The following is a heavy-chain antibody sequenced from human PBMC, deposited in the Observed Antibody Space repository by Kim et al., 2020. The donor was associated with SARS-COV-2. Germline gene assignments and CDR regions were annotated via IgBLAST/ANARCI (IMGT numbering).Heavy chain of an antibody. V-gene: IGHV1-24*01. CDR2: FDPEDGET. Sequence: ASVKVSCKVSGYTLTELSMHWVRQAPGKGLEWMGGFDPEDGETIYAQKFQGRVTMTEDTSTDTAYMELSSLRSEDTAVYYCAFGELVWGVFDYWGQGTLVTVSS. D-gene: IGHD3-10*01. CDR3: AFGELVWGVFDY. CDR1: GYTLTELS. J-gene: IGHJ4*02.